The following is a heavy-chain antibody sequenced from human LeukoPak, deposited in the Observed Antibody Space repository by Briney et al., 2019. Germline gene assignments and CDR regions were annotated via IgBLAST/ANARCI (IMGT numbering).Heavy chain of an antibody. V-gene: IGHV4-61*01. Sequence: SETLSLTCTVSGGSVSSGTYYWSWIRQPPGKGLEWIGYIYYSGSTNYNPSLKSRVTISVDTSMNQFSLKLSSVTAADTAVYYCARANPYDILTGYYRVIDYWGQGTLVTVSS. D-gene: IGHD3-9*01. CDR1: GGSVSSGTYY. J-gene: IGHJ4*02. CDR2: IYYSGST. CDR3: ARANPYDILTGYYRVIDY.